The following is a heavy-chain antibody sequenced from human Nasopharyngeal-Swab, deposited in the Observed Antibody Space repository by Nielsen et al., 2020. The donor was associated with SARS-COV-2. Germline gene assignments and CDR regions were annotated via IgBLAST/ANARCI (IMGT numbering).Heavy chain of an antibody. CDR3: ARVSGFGELLYYYYYMDV. J-gene: IGHJ6*03. V-gene: IGHV3-23*01. Sequence: GGSLRLSCAASGFTFSSYAMSWVRQAPGKGLEWVSAISGSGGSTYYADSVKGRFTISRDNSKNTLYLQMNSLRAEDTAVYYCARVSGFGELLYYYYYMDVWGKGTTVTVSS. CDR1: GFTFSSYA. D-gene: IGHD3-10*01. CDR2: ISGSGGST.